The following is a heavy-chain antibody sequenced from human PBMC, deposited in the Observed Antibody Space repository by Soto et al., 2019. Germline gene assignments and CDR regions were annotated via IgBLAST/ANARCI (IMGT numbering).Heavy chain of an antibody. J-gene: IGHJ4*02. CDR3: ARGGNYARNPLDY. CDR1: GFTFSSYW. Sequence: GGSLRLSCSASGFTFSSYWMHWVRQAPGKGLVWVSCLNSGGSITPYADSVKGRFTISRDNAKNTLYLQMNSLRADDTAVYYCARGGNYARNPLDYWGQGTLVTVSS. D-gene: IGHD3-16*01. CDR2: LNSGGSIT. V-gene: IGHV3-74*01.